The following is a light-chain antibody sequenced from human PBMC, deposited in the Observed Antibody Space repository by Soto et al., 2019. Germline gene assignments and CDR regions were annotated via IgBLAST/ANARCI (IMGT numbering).Light chain of an antibody. CDR3: QKYNSAPT. CDR2: AAT. Sequence: EIVLTQSPATLSLSPGERATVSCSASQSVSSYLAWYQQKPGQAPRLLISAATNRATGIPARFSGSGSRTDFTLTISSLQPEDVATYYCQKYNSAPTFGQGTKVDIK. V-gene: IGKV3-11*01. J-gene: IGKJ1*01. CDR1: QSVSSY.